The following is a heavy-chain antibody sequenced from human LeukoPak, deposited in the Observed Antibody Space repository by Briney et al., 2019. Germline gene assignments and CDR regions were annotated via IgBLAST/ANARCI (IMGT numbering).Heavy chain of an antibody. D-gene: IGHD1-26*01. CDR3: TTGLVGAYSGDY. CDR1: GFTFSNAW. J-gene: IGHJ4*02. Sequence: GGSLRLSCAASGFTFSNAWMSWVRHAPGKGLEWVGRIKSKTDGGTTDYAAPVKGRFTISRDDSKNTPYLQMNSLKTEDAAVYYCTTGLVGAYSGDYWGQGTLVTVSS. CDR2: IKSKTDGGTT. V-gene: IGHV3-15*01.